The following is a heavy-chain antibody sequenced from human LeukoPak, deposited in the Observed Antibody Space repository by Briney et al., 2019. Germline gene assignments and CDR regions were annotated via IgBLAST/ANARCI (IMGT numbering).Heavy chain of an antibody. V-gene: IGHV3-74*01. D-gene: IGHD1-26*01. CDR2: IDNDGGST. CDR1: GFTFHSYW. Sequence: GGSLRLSCAASGFTFHSYWMHWVRQAPGKGLVWVSRIDNDGGSTTYADSVKGRFTISRDNAKNTLYLQMNSLRAEDTAVYYCARDPHSGSYSIDYWGQGTLVTVSS. J-gene: IGHJ4*02. CDR3: ARDPHSGSYSIDY.